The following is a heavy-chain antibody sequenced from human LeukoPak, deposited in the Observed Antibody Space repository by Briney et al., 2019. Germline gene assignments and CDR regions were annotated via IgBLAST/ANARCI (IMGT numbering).Heavy chain of an antibody. J-gene: IGHJ4*02. V-gene: IGHV4-59*01. CDR1: GFTFSSYE. CDR2: IYYSGST. CDR3: AGPRF. Sequence: GSLRLSCAASGFTFSSYEMNWVRQAPGKGLEWIGYIYYSGSTNYNPSLKSRVTISVDTSKNQFSLKLSSVTAADTAVYYCAGPRFWGQGTLVTVSS.